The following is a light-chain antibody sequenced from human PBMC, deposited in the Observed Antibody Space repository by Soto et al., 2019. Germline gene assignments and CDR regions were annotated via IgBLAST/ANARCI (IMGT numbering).Light chain of an antibody. J-gene: IGKJ1*01. CDR2: GAS. CDR3: QQYGGSPWT. Sequence: EIVMTQSPATLSVSPGERATLSCRASQSASSDLAWYHQKPGQAPRLLIYGASRRATGIADRFSGSGSGTDFTLTISRLDPEDFAVYYCQQYGGSPWTFGQGTKVDI. V-gene: IGKV3-20*01. CDR1: QSASSD.